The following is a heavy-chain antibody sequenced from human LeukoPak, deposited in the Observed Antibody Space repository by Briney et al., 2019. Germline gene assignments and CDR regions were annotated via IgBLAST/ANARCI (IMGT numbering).Heavy chain of an antibody. V-gene: IGHV3-21*01. Sequence: GGSLRLSCAASGFTFDTYNFNWVRQAPGKGLEWVATIRSYSSYIHYGDSVKGRFTISRDDAERSVYLQMDNVRVEDTGVYFCARYYVDVWGTGPTVTVSS. J-gene: IGHJ6*04. CDR1: GFTFDTYN. CDR2: IRSYSSYI. D-gene: IGHD3-16*01. CDR3: ARYYVDV.